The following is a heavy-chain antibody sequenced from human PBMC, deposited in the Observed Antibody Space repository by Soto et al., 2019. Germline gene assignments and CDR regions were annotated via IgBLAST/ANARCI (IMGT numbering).Heavy chain of an antibody. V-gene: IGHV4-34*01. J-gene: IGHJ4*02. Sequence: PSETLSLTCAVYGGSFGCYYLSWIRQPPGKGLEWIGEINHSGSTNYNPSLKSRVTISVDTSKNQFSLKLSSVTAADTAVYYCARVYYGSGSYLDWGQGTLVTVSS. CDR2: INHSGST. D-gene: IGHD3-10*01. CDR3: ARVYYGSGSYLD. CDR1: GGSFGCYY.